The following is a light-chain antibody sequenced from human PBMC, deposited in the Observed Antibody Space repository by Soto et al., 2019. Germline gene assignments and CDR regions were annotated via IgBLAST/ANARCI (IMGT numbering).Light chain of an antibody. Sequence: EVVMTQSPATLSVSPGERVTLSCRASQSVTNNLAWYQQKPGQAPRLLIYGASTRATGIPARFSASGSGTEFTLTISSLQSEDFAVYYCQQYNDWPRTFGQGTKVDIK. V-gene: IGKV3-15*01. J-gene: IGKJ1*01. CDR2: GAS. CDR1: QSVTNN. CDR3: QQYNDWPRT.